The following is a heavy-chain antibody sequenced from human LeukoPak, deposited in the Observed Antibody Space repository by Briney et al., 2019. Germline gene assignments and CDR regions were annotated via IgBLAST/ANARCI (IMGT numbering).Heavy chain of an antibody. J-gene: IGHJ5*02. CDR2: INHSGST. CDR1: GGSFGGYY. Sequence: PSETLSLTCAVYGGSFGGYYWSWIRQPPGKGLEWIGEINHSGSTNYNPSLKSRVTISVDTSKNQFSLKLSSVTAADTAVYYCARTGTTRKNVNWFDPWGQGTLVTVSS. V-gene: IGHV4-34*01. D-gene: IGHD1-7*01. CDR3: ARTGTTRKNVNWFDP.